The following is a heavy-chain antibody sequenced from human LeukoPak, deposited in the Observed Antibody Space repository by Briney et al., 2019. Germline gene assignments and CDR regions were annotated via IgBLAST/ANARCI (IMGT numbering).Heavy chain of an antibody. D-gene: IGHD4-23*01. CDR3: ARDRPFYGGEPQNYFDD. J-gene: IGHJ4*02. CDR1: GYTFTSYY. V-gene: IGHV1-46*01. CDR2: INPSGGST. Sequence: ASVKVSCKASGYTFTSYYMHWVRQAPGQGLEWMGIINPSGGSTSYAQKFQGRVTMTRDTSTSTVYMELSSLRSEDTAVYYCARDRPFYGGEPQNYFDDWGQGTLVTVSS.